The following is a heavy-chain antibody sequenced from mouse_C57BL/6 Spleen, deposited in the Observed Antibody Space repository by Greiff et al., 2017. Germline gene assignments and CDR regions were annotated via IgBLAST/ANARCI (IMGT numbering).Heavy chain of an antibody. Sequence: QVQLQQPGAELVRPGSSVKLSCKASGYTFTSYWMDWVKQRPGQGLEWIGNIYPSDSETNYNQKFKDKATLTVDKSSSTAYMQLSSLTSEDSAVYYCARGYYDGSSYDAMDYWGQGTSVTVSS. D-gene: IGHD1-1*01. J-gene: IGHJ4*01. CDR3: ARGYYDGSSYDAMDY. V-gene: IGHV1-61*01. CDR1: GYTFTSYW. CDR2: IYPSDSET.